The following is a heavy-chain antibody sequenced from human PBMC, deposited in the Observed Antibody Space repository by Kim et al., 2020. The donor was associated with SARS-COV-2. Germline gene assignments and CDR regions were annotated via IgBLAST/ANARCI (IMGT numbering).Heavy chain of an antibody. Sequence: SDTLSLTCAVSGTYVNSGGFSWSWIRQRPGRGLEWIGYIYYSGTTYSNPSLETRVNISLHTSKNQFSLKLTSVTAADTAIYYCACDHGDGYKYWGRGTLVTVSS. J-gene: IGHJ4*02. CDR3: ACDHGDGYKY. V-gene: IGHV4-30-2*01. CDR2: IYYSGTT. D-gene: IGHD6-25*01. CDR1: GTYVNSGGFS.